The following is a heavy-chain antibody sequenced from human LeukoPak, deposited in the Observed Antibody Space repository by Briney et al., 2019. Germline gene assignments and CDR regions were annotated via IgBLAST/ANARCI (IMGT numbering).Heavy chain of an antibody. Sequence: SETLSLTCTVSGGSISSYYWSWIRQPPGKGLEWIGYIYYSGSTYYNPSLKSRVTISVDTSKNQFSLKLSSVTAADTAVYYCARDLKGLVFGFDPWGQGTLVTVSS. CDR1: GGSISSYY. D-gene: IGHD3-16*01. CDR2: IYYSGST. J-gene: IGHJ5*02. CDR3: ARDLKGLVFGFDP. V-gene: IGHV4-59*12.